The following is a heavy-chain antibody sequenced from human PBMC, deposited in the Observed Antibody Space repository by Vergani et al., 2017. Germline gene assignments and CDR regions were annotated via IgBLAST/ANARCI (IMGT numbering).Heavy chain of an antibody. Sequence: EVQLLESGGGLVQPGGSRRLSCACAGFTFDTYTMAYVLPAPGKGLEWVATISSGGGDIFYADSVKGRFTISRDNSKNTLFLQMNSLKDEDTAVYYCTTAWGLYYLHGEYFQYWGRGTLVSV. CDR2: ISSGGGDI. CDR1: GFTFDTYT. D-gene: IGHD3-10*01. V-gene: IGHV3-23*01. CDR3: TTAWGLYYLHGEYFQY. J-gene: IGHJ1*01.